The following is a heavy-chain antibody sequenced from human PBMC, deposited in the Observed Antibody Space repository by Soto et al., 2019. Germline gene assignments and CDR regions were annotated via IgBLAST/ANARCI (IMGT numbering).Heavy chain of an antibody. J-gene: IGHJ4*02. CDR2: IIPIFGTA. V-gene: IGHV1-69*13. CDR1: GGTFSSYA. D-gene: IGHD1-26*01. Sequence: ASVKVSCKASGGTFSSYAISWVRQAPGQGLEWMGGIIPIFGTANYAQKFQGRVTITADESTSTAYMELSSLRSEDTAVYYCARRYRVGAWRFDYWGQGPLVTVSS. CDR3: ARRYRVGAWRFDY.